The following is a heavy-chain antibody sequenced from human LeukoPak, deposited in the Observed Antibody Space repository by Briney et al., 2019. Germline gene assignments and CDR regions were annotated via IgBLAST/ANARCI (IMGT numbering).Heavy chain of an antibody. Sequence: PGGSLRLSCAASGFTFNYAWMSWVRQVPGKGLEWVGQTISEIDGGTTDYAAPVKGRFTISRDDSKSTLYLQMNSLKIEDTAVYYCTTDEDWNYARKDVWGQGATVIVSS. CDR1: GFTFNYAW. V-gene: IGHV3-15*01. CDR2: TISEIDGGTT. J-gene: IGHJ6*02. D-gene: IGHD1-7*01. CDR3: TTDEDWNYARKDV.